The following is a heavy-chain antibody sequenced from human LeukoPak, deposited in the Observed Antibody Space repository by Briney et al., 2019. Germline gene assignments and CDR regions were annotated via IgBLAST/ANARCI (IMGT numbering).Heavy chain of an antibody. CDR1: GGSISSYY. D-gene: IGHD2-2*01. J-gene: IGHJ4*02. V-gene: IGHV4-59*12. CDR2: IYYSGST. CDR3: ARGSSRHHYFDY. Sequence: SETLSPTCTVSGGSISSYYWSWIRQPPGKGLEWIGYIYYSGSTNYNPSLKSRVTISVDTSKNQCSLKLCSVTAADTAVYYCARGSSRHHYFDYWGQGTLVTVSS.